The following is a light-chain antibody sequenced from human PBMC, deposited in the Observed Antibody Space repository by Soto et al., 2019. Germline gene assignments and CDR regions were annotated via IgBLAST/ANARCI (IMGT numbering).Light chain of an antibody. V-gene: IGKV3-20*01. CDR3: QHYGGSPLFT. Sequence: EIVLTQSPGTLSLSPGERATLSCRASQSVSSSYLAWYQQKPGQAPRLLIYGTSSRATGIPDRFSGSGSGTDFTLTISRLEPEDFAVYFCQHYGGSPLFTIGQGTRLEMK. CDR1: QSVSSSY. J-gene: IGKJ5*01. CDR2: GTS.